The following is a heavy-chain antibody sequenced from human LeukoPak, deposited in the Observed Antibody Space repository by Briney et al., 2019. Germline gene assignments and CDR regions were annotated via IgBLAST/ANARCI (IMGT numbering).Heavy chain of an antibody. V-gene: IGHV3-53*05. CDR2: IYSGGST. CDR1: GFTVSSNY. Sequence: QPGGSLRLSCAASGFTVSSNYMSWVRQAPGKGLEWVSVIYSGGSTYYADSVKGRFTISRDNSKNTLYLQMNSLRAEDTAVYYCARDGKTTTVTTVGGVDYWGQGTLVTVSS. D-gene: IGHD4-17*01. J-gene: IGHJ4*02. CDR3: ARDGKTTTVTTVGGVDY.